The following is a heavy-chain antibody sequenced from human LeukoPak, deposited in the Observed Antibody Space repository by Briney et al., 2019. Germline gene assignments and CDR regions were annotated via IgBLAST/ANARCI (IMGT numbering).Heavy chain of an antibody. V-gene: IGHV3-21*01. J-gene: IGHJ6*03. Sequence: PGGSLRLSCAASGFTFSSYSMNWVRQAPGKGLEWVSSISSSSSYIYYADSVKGRFTISRDNAKNSLYLQMNSLRAEDTAVYYCARDRFKSYDYVCASCEYYYYMDVWGKGTTVTISS. D-gene: IGHD3-16*01. CDR3: ARDRFKSYDYVCASCEYYYYMDV. CDR1: GFTFSSYS. CDR2: ISSSSSYI.